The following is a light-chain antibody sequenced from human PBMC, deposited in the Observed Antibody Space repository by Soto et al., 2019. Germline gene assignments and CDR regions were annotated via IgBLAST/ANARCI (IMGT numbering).Light chain of an antibody. CDR2: EGS. CDR3: CSYAGSSTHAV. Sequence: QAVLTQPASVSGSPGQSITISCTGTSSDVGSYNLVSWYQQRPGKAPKLMIYEGSKRPSGVSNRFSGSKSGNTASLTISGLQAEDEADYYCCSYAGSSTHAVFGGGTQLTVL. CDR1: SSDVGSYNL. J-gene: IGLJ7*01. V-gene: IGLV2-23*01.